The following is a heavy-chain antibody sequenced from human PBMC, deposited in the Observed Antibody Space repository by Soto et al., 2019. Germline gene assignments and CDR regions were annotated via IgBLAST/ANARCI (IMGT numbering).Heavy chain of an antibody. CDR3: ARESVAMVRGVIAYYYYYGMDV. D-gene: IGHD3-10*01. CDR2: INPSGGST. CDR1: GYTFTSYY. J-gene: IGHJ6*02. V-gene: IGHV1-46*01. Sequence: VKVSCKASGYTFTSYYMHWVRQAPGQGLEWMGIINPSGGSTSYAQKFQGRVTMTRDTSTSTVYMELSSLRSEDTAVYYCARESVAMVRGVIAYYYYYGMDVWGQGTTVTAP.